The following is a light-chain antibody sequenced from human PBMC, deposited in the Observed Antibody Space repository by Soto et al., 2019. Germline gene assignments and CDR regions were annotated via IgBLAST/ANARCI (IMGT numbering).Light chain of an antibody. V-gene: IGKV3D-15*01. Sequence: IVMTQSPATLSVSPWERATLSCRASQSVSIDLAWYQQTPGQAPRLLIYGTSSRATGIPDRFSGSGSGTDFTLTIRRLESEDFAVYYCQQYSASLTFGGGTKVDIK. CDR2: GTS. CDR1: QSVSID. CDR3: QQYSASLT. J-gene: IGKJ4*01.